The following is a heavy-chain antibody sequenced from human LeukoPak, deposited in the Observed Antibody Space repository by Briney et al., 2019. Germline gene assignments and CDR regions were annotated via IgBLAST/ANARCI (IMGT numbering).Heavy chain of an antibody. Sequence: ASVKVSCKASGGTFSSYAISWVRQAPGQGLEWMGWISAYNGNTNYAQKLQGRVTMTTDTSTSTAYMELRSLRSDDTAVYYCAREAGGYSYGSGGVWFDPWGQGTLVTVSS. CDR3: AREAGGYSYGSGGVWFDP. D-gene: IGHD5-18*01. V-gene: IGHV1-18*01. CDR2: ISAYNGNT. CDR1: GGTFSSYA. J-gene: IGHJ5*02.